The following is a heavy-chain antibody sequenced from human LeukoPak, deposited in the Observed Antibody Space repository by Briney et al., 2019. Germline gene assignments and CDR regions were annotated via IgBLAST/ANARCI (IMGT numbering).Heavy chain of an antibody. J-gene: IGHJ6*03. D-gene: IGHD3-16*01. CDR1: GGSISSHY. CDR3: ARRALGPLRYMDV. V-gene: IGHV4-59*11. CDR2: ISYSGST. Sequence: PSETLSLTCTVSGGSISSHYWSWIRQPPGEGLEWIGYISYSGSTNYNPSLKSRVTISIDTSKSQFSLKLSSVTAADTAVYYCARRALGPLRYMDVWGKGTTVTVSS.